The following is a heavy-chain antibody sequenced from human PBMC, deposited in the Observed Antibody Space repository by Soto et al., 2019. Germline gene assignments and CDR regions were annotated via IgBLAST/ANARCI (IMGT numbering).Heavy chain of an antibody. Sequence: ASVKVSCPASGYTFTGYYMHWVRQAPGQGLEWMGWINPNSGGTNYAQKFQGRVTMTRDTSISTAYMELSRLRSDDTAVYYCARLRHRRAAAGSLLTWFYTCGQGTMVTFSS. D-gene: IGHD6-13*01. CDR2: INPNSGGT. CDR3: ARLRHRRAAAGSLLTWFYT. CDR1: GYTFTGYY. V-gene: IGHV1-2*02. J-gene: IGHJ5*02.